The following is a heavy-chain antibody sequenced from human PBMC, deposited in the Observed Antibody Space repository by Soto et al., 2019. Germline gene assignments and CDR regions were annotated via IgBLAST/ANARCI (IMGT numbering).Heavy chain of an antibody. CDR2: FDPEDGET. Sequence: ASVKVSCKVSGYTLTELSMHWVRQAPGKGLEWMGGFDPEDGETIYAQKFQGRVTMTEDTSTDTAYMELSSLRSEDTAVYYCATDGIFGVVTGLDYWGQRTLVTVSS. D-gene: IGHD3-3*01. CDR1: GYTLTELS. J-gene: IGHJ4*02. CDR3: ATDGIFGVVTGLDY. V-gene: IGHV1-24*01.